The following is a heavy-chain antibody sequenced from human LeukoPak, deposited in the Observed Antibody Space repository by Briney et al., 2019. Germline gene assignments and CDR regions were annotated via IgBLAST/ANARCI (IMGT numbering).Heavy chain of an antibody. CDR3: ARSQSGVFDV. D-gene: IGHD2-15*01. Sequence: GGSLRLSCVVSGFTFTNYWMQWVRHVPGKGLVWVARMNSDGTSIIHADSVKGRFTISRDNAENTLYLQMNSLRPEDTALYYCARSQSGVFDVWGQGTMVIVS. V-gene: IGHV3-74*01. J-gene: IGHJ3*01. CDR2: MNSDGTSI. CDR1: GFTFTNYW.